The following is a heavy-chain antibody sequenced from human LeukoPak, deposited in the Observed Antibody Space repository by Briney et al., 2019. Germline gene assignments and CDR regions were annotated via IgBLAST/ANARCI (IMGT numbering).Heavy chain of an antibody. CDR1: GGSISSYY. V-gene: IGHV4-59*08. CDR2: IYYSGST. D-gene: IGHD5-12*01. J-gene: IGHJ4*02. CDR3: AGRRNSGYDEFDY. Sequence: PSETLSLTCTVSGGSISSYYWSWIRQPPGKGLEWIGYIYYSGSTNYNPSLKSRVTISVDTSKNQFSLKLSSVTAADTAVYYCAGRRNSGYDEFDYWGQGTLVTVSS.